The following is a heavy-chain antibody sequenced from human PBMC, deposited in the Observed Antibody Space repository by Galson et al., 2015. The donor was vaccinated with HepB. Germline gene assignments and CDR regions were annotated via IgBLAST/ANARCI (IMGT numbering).Heavy chain of an antibody. V-gene: IGHV6-1*01. CDR2: TYYRSKWYN. CDR3: AREWYSSSSGGIDY. J-gene: IGHJ4*02. Sequence: CAISGDSVSSNSAAWNWIRQSPSRGLEWLGRTYYRSKWYNDYAVSVKSRITINPDTSKNQFSLQLNSVTPEDTAVYYCAREWYSSSSGGIDYWGQGTLVTVSS. D-gene: IGHD6-6*01. CDR1: GDSVSSNSAA.